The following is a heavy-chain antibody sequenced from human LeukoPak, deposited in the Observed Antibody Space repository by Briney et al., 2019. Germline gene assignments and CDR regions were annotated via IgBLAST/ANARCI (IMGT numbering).Heavy chain of an antibody. D-gene: IGHD2-8*01. J-gene: IGHJ4*02. V-gene: IGHV6-1*01. CDR2: TYYRSKWYN. CDR3: TRGYCTNGVCYKIL. Sequence: SQTLSLTWDISGDIFSSNSATWNWIRQSPTRGLEWLGRTYYRSKWYNEYAESVKSRITINPDTSKNQFSLQVNSVIPEDTAVYHCTRGYCTNGVCYKILWGQGTLVTVSS. CDR1: GDIFSSNSAT.